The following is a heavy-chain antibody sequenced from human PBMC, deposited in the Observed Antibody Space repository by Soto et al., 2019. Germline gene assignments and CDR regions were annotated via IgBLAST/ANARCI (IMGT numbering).Heavy chain of an antibody. Sequence: QVQLEQSGAEVKKPGDSMKVSCKAYGYTFTSYGISWVRQAPGQGLEWMGWINGYNGNTDYPQKVQGRVTMTTDTSTSTAYMELTSLRSDDTAVYYCAREGSAPYYYYGMDVWGQGTTVTVSS. CDR2: INGYNGNT. D-gene: IGHD6-19*01. V-gene: IGHV1-18*01. J-gene: IGHJ6*02. CDR3: AREGSAPYYYYGMDV. CDR1: GYTFTSYG.